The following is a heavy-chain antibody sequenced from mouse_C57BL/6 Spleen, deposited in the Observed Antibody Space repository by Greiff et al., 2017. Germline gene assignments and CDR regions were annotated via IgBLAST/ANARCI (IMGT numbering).Heavy chain of an antibody. CDR1: GYTFTGYA. CDR3: AREDYYGSSGAYAMDY. J-gene: IGHJ4*01. V-gene: IGHV1-67*01. D-gene: IGHD1-1*01. CDR2: ISTYYGDA. Sequence: VQLLQSGPELVRPGVSVKISCKGSGYTFTGYAMHWVKQSPAKSLEWVGVISTYYGDACYNQKFKGKATMTVDKSSSTSYMELARLTSEDSADYYCAREDYYGSSGAYAMDYGGKETTVTVSS.